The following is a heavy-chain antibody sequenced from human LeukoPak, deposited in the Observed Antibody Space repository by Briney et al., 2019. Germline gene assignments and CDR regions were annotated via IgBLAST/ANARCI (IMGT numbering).Heavy chain of an antibody. D-gene: IGHD6-19*01. J-gene: IGHJ4*02. Sequence: AGSLRLSCAASGFTFSSYSMNWVRQAAGKGLEWVSSISSSSSYIYYADSVKGRFTISRDNAKNSLYLQMNSLRAEDTAVYYCARILAVAGPTYHFDYWGQGTLVTVSS. CDR1: GFTFSSYS. V-gene: IGHV3-21*01. CDR3: ARILAVAGPTYHFDY. CDR2: ISSSSSYI.